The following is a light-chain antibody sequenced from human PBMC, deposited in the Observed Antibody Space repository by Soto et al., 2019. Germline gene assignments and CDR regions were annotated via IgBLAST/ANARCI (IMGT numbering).Light chain of an antibody. V-gene: IGKV1-9*01. CDR3: QQVNSYPLT. J-gene: IGKJ3*01. CDR2: AAS. CDR1: QGISRY. Sequence: DIQLTQSPSFLSASVGDRVTITCRASQGISRYLAWYQQEPGRAPKLLIYAASSLQSGVPSRFSGSGSGTEFTLTISSLQPEDFATYYCQQVNSYPLTFGPGTKVDIK.